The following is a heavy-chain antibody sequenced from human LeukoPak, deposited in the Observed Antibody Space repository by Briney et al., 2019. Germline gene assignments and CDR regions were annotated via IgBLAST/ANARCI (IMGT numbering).Heavy chain of an antibody. J-gene: IGHJ4*02. CDR3: AREYGDTGGTFDY. D-gene: IGHD4-17*01. CDR1: GYTFTSYY. CDR2: INPSGGST. V-gene: IGHV1-46*01. Sequence: GASVKVSCKASGYTFTSYYMHWVRRAPGQGLEWMGIINPSGGSTSYAQKFQGRVTMTRDMSTSTVYMELSSLRSEDTAVYYCAREYGDTGGTFDYWGQGTLVTVSS.